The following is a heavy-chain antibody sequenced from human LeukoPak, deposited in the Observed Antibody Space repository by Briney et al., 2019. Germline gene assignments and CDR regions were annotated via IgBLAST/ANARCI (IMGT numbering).Heavy chain of an antibody. D-gene: IGHD1-14*01. CDR2: INHSGST. J-gene: IGHJ2*01. CDR3: ARGRNPRYFDL. V-gene: IGHV4-34*01. CDR1: GGSFSGYY. Sequence: SETLSLTCAVYGGSFSGYYWSWIRQPPGKGLEWIGEINHSGSTNYNPSLKSRVTISVDTSKTQFSLKLSSVTAADTAVYYCARGRNPRYFDLWGRGTLVTVSS.